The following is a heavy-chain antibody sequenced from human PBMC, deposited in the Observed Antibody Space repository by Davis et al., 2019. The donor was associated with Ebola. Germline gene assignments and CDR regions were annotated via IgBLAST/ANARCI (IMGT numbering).Heavy chain of an antibody. CDR2: ISWNSGSI. D-gene: IGHD5-18*01. CDR1: GFTFSSYA. V-gene: IGHV3-9*01. CDR3: VPGTWI. Sequence: SLKISCAASGFTFSSYAMNWVRQAPGKGLEWVSGISWNSGSIGYADSVKGRFTISRDNAKNSLYLQMNSLRAEDTAVYYCVPGTWIRGQGTLVTVSS. J-gene: IGHJ4*02.